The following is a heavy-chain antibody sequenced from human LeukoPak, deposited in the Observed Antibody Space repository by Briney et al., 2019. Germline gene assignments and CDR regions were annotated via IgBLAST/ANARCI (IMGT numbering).Heavy chain of an antibody. V-gene: IGHV3-20*04. Sequence: PGRSLRLSRAAYEFSFDAFAMTWVRHAPGRGLEWGSSINDNGDMTDYADSVKGRFTISRDNAKKYVFLEINSLRSEDTAIYFCAKAKRPWQWLGGFDHWGQGTLVIVSS. D-gene: IGHD6-19*01. CDR3: AKAKRPWQWLGGFDH. CDR2: INDNGDMT. J-gene: IGHJ5*02. CDR1: EFSFDAFA.